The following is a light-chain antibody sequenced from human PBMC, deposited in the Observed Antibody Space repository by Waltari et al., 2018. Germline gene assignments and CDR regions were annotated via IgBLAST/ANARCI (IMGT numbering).Light chain of an antibody. Sequence: SYELIQPPSVSVSPGQTASITCSGDKLGNKYVCWYQQKPGQSPVLVIYQDSKRPSGIPGRFSGSNSGNTATLTISGTQARDAADYYCQAWDSSPVFGTGTKVTVL. CDR3: QAWDSSPV. J-gene: IGLJ1*01. V-gene: IGLV3-1*01. CDR1: KLGNKY. CDR2: QDS.